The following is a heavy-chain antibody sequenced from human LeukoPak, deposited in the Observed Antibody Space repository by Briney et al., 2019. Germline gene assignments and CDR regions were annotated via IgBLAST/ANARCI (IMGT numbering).Heavy chain of an antibody. CDR2: ISGSGGST. D-gene: IGHD6-6*01. CDR3: AKDKVEYSSSSYFDY. CDR1: GFTYSSYA. Sequence: GGSLRLSCAASGFTYSSYAMSWVRQAPGKGLAWVSAISGSGGSTYYADSVKGRFTISRDNSKNTLYLQMNSLRAEDTAVYYCAKDKVEYSSSSYFDYWGQGTLVTVSS. J-gene: IGHJ4*02. V-gene: IGHV3-23*01.